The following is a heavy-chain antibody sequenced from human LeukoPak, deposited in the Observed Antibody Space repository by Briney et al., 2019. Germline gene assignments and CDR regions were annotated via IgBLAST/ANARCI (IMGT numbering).Heavy chain of an antibody. J-gene: IGHJ3*02. D-gene: IGHD1-26*01. CDR3: ASQRGWWELLSAFDN. CDR2: IYYSGST. V-gene: IGHV4-59*01. CDR1: GGSISSYY. Sequence: SETLSLTCTVSGGSISSYYWSWIRQPPGKGLEWIGYIYYSGSTNYNPSLKSRVTISVDTSKNQFSLKLSSVTAADTAVYYCASQRGWWELLSAFDNWGQGTMVTVSS.